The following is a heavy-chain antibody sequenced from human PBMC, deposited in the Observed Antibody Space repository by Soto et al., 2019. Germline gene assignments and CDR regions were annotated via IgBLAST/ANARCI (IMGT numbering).Heavy chain of an antibody. J-gene: IGHJ5*02. D-gene: IGHD3-10*01. CDR2: IYYSGST. CDR1: GGSISSGGYY. CDR3: ARGSFLRRFDWFDP. Sequence: TLSLTCTVSGGSISSGGYYWSWTRQHPGKGLEWIGYIYYSGSTYYNPSLKSRVTISVDTSKNQFSLKLSSVTAADTAVYYCARGSFLRRFDWFDPWGQGTLVTVSS. V-gene: IGHV4-31*03.